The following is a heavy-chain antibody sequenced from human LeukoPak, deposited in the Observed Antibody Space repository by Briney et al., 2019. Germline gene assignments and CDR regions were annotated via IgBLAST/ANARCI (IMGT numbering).Heavy chain of an antibody. J-gene: IGHJ4*02. CDR1: GFTFSSYS. CDR2: ISSGSSYI. V-gene: IGHV3-21*01. CDR3: ARVGDYYDSSGYQN. D-gene: IGHD3-22*01. Sequence: PGGSLRLSCAASGFTFSSYSMNWVRQAPGKGLEWVSSISSGSSYIYYADSVKGRFTISRDNAKNSLYLQMNSLRAEDTAVYYCARVGDYYDSSGYQNWGQGTLVTVSS.